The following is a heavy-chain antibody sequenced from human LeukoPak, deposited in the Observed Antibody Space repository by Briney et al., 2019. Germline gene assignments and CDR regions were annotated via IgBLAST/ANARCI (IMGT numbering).Heavy chain of an antibody. CDR3: AARPLYSGSQYYFDY. Sequence: ASVKVSCKASGGTFSSYAISWVRQAPGQGLEWMGGIIPIFGTANYAQKFRGRVTITADESTSTAYMELSSLRSEDTAVYYCAARPLYSGSQYYFDYWGQGTLVTVSS. CDR1: GGTFSSYA. CDR2: IIPIFGTA. J-gene: IGHJ4*02. D-gene: IGHD1-26*01. V-gene: IGHV1-69*13.